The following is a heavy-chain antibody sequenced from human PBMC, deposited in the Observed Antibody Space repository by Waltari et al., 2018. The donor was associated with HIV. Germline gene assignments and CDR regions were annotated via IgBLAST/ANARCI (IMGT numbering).Heavy chain of an antibody. V-gene: IGHV4-59*01. D-gene: IGHD3-3*01. CDR3: ARGIYGDISGDMDV. Sequence: QVQLQESGPGLVKPSETLSLTCTVPGGPISNYYCSWTGQPPGKGQEWIGYMYYSGSTNYNPSLKSRVTISVDTSKNQFSLKLSSVTAADTAVYYCARGIYGDISGDMDVWGQGTTVTVSS. J-gene: IGHJ6*02. CDR1: GGPISNYY. CDR2: MYYSGST.